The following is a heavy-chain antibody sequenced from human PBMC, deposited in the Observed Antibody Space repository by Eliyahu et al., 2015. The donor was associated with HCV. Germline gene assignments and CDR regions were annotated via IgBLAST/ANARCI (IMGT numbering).Heavy chain of an antibody. D-gene: IGHD4-17*01. V-gene: IGHV4-59*01. J-gene: IGHJ4*02. Sequence: QVQLQESGPGLVKPSETLSLTCTVSGGSISGYYWSWIRQSPGKGLEWIGYIYYNGNTDYNPSLESRVTLSLKSAQNQFSPKLNSVTTADTATYYCARGGTTELDYWGQGTLVTVSS. CDR3: ARGGTTELDY. CDR1: GGSISGYY. CDR2: IYYNGNT.